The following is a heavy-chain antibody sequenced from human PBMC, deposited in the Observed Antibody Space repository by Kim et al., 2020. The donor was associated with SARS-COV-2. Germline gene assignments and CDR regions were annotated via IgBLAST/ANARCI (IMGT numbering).Heavy chain of an antibody. J-gene: IGHJ4*02. D-gene: IGHD2-8*01. CDR3: ARDNAWCLEY. Sequence: YYADSVKGRFTISRDKSKNTLSLQMNSMRVENTAGYYWARDNAWCLEYWRQGNQVTVAS. V-gene: IGHV3-33*01.